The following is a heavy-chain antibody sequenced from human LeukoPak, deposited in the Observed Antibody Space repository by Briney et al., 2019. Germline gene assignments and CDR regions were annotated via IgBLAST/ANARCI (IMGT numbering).Heavy chain of an antibody. J-gene: IGHJ4*02. CDR2: INPNSGGT. CDR1: GYTFTGYY. V-gene: IGHV1-2*02. D-gene: IGHD6-19*01. CDR3: ARARTSSGWFATYYFDY. Sequence: ASVTVSCKASGYTFTGYYMHWVRQAPGQGLEWMGWINPNSGGTNYAQKFQGRVTMTRDTSISTAYMELSRLRSDDTAVYYCARARTSSGWFATYYFDYWGQGTLVTVSS.